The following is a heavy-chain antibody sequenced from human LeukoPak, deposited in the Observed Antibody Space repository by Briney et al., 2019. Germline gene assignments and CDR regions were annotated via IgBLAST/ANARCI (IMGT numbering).Heavy chain of an antibody. CDR1: GHSISSGYY. V-gene: IGHV4-38-2*02. CDR3: ARAVGPYSGTLHPPVY. CDR2: IYRSGST. J-gene: IGHJ4*02. D-gene: IGHD1-26*01. Sequence: SETLSLTCTVSGHSISSGYYWGWIRQPPGKGLEWIGSIYRSGSTYYNPSLNSRVTMSIDTSKNQFSLKLSSMTAADTAVYYCARAVGPYSGTLHPPVYWGQGTLVTVSS.